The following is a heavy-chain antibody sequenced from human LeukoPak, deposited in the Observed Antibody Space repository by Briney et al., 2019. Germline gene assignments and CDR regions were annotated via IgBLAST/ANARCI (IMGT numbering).Heavy chain of an antibody. D-gene: IGHD1-26*01. CDR3: ARGCLDGSGGTYFNWFDP. J-gene: IGHJ5*02. CDR2: INNYRTS. V-gene: IGHV4-34*01. Sequence: SQTLSLTCAHCGGPLSGFYWGRTRPAPGRGLHWIGEINNYRTSDYNPSLKSRVTMSVDTSKNQFSLKLTSVTAADTAVYYCARGCLDGSGGTYFNWFDPWGQGTLVTVSS. CDR1: GGPLSGFY.